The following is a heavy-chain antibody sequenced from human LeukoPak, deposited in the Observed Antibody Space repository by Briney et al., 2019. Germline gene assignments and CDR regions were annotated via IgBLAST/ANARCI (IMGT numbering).Heavy chain of an antibody. V-gene: IGHV3-30-3*01. CDR2: ISYDGSNK. D-gene: IGHD3-3*01. Sequence: GGSLRLSCAASGFTFSSYAMHWVRQAPGKGLEWVAVISYDGSNKYYADSVKGRFTISRDNSKNTLYLQMNSLRAEDTAVYYCAKALDFWSGYSNYWGQGTLVTVSS. J-gene: IGHJ4*02. CDR3: AKALDFWSGYSNY. CDR1: GFTFSSYA.